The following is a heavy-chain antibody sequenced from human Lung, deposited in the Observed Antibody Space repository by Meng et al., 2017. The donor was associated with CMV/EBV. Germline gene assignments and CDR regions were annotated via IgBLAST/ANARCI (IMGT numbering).Heavy chain of an antibody. D-gene: IGHD5-18*01. J-gene: IGHJ5*02. V-gene: IGHV3-30*04. Sequence: SGITFSSYAMHWVRQAPGKGLEWVAVISYDGSNKYYADSVKGRFTISRDNSKNTLYLQMNSLRAEDTAVYYCARDHGYSSGSGWFDPWGQGTLVTVSS. CDR1: GITFSSYA. CDR2: ISYDGSNK. CDR3: ARDHGYSSGSGWFDP.